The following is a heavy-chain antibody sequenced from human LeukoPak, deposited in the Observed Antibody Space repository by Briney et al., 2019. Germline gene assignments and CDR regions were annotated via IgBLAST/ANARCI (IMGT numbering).Heavy chain of an antibody. Sequence: ASVKVSCKASGYTFTSYDINWVRQATGQGLEWMGWMNPNSGNTGYAQKFQGRVTITRNTSISTAYMELSSLRSEDTAVYYCAREAPERYYYGSGSPDRELDYWGQGTLVTVSS. J-gene: IGHJ4*02. V-gene: IGHV1-8*03. CDR2: MNPNSGNT. CDR3: AREAPERYYYGSGSPDRELDY. D-gene: IGHD3-10*01. CDR1: GYTFTSYD.